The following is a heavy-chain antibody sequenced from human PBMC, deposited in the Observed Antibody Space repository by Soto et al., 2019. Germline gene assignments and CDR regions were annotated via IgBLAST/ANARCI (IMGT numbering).Heavy chain of an antibody. V-gene: IGHV5-51*01. CDR1: GYSCTSYW. CDR2: IYPGDSDT. D-gene: IGHD6-13*01. Sequence: GESLKISCKGSGYSCTSYWIGWVRQMPGKGLEWMGIIYPGDSDTRYSPSFQGQVTISADKSISTAYLQWSSLKASDTAIYYCARTAAAGKYYYGVDVWGQGTTVTVSS. CDR3: ARTAAAGKYYYGVDV. J-gene: IGHJ6*02.